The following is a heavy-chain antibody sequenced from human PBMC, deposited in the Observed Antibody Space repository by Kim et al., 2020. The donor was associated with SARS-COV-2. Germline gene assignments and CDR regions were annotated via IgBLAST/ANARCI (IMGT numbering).Heavy chain of an antibody. CDR3: ARRGPYGDYVEY. D-gene: IGHD4-17*01. Sequence: NSNPSLKSRVTISVDTSKTQFSLKLSSVTAADTAVYYCARRGPYGDYVEYWGQGTLVTVSS. J-gene: IGHJ4*02. V-gene: IGHV4-59*08.